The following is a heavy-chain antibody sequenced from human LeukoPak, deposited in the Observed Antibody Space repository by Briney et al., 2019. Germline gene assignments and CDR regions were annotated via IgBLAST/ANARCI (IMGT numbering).Heavy chain of an antibody. J-gene: IGHJ4*02. CDR1: GYTFTSYG. V-gene: IGHV1-18*01. CDR2: ISAYNGNT. D-gene: IGHD3-22*01. Sequence: ASVKVSCKAPGYTFTSYGISWVRQAPGQGLEWMGWISAYNGNTNYAQKLQGRVTMTTDTSTSTAYMELRSLRSDDTAVYYCARDSDDNYYDGSGYYGYWGQGTLVTVSS. CDR3: ARDSDDNYYDGSGYYGY.